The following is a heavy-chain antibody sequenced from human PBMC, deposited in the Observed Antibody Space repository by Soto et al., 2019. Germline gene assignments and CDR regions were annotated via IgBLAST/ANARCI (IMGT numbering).Heavy chain of an antibody. CDR3: ARGSSGYISSWYYFDY. CDR1: GFTFTDYA. Sequence: DVQLLESGGGLVQPGGSLRLSCAASGFTFTDYALSWVRQAPGKGLEWVATISGIGGSTYLADSVKGRLSISRDNSKNSVSLLMNSLRAEDTAVYFCARGSSGYISSWYYFDYWGRGTLVTVSS. CDR2: ISGIGGST. D-gene: IGHD6-13*01. V-gene: IGHV3-23*01. J-gene: IGHJ4*02.